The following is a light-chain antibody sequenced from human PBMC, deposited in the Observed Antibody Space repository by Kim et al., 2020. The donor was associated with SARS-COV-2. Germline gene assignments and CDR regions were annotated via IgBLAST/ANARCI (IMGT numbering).Light chain of an antibody. CDR3: QQSYSTPLHS. V-gene: IGKV1-39*01. CDR2: AAS. CDR1: QNIGTY. Sequence: ASVGDRVTITCRAKQNIGTYLNWYQHKPGKAPQLLIYAASSLRSGVPSRFSGSGSGTDFTLTISSLQPDDFATYYCQQSYSTPLHSFGQGTKLEI. J-gene: IGKJ2*03.